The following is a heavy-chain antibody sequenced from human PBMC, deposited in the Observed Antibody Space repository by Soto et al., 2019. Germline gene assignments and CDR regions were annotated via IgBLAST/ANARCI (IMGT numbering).Heavy chain of an antibody. CDR2: ISSNGGST. V-gene: IGHV3-64*01. Sequence: GGSLRLSCAASGFTFSSYAMHWVRQAPGKGLEYVSVISSNGGSTDYANSVKGRFTISRDNSKNTLYLQMNSLRAEDTAVYYCARQWTNYDILTGYFKYYFDYWGQGTLVTVSS. CDR3: ARQWTNYDILTGYFKYYFDY. J-gene: IGHJ4*02. D-gene: IGHD3-9*01. CDR1: GFTFSSYA.